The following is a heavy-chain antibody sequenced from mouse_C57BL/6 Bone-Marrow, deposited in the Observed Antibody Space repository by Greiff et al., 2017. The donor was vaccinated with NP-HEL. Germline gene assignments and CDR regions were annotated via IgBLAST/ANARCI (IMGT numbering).Heavy chain of an antibody. D-gene: IGHD1-1*01. V-gene: IGHV1-66*01. CDR3: ARPLSYYGSSYTFAY. J-gene: IGHJ3*01. Sequence: QVQLKESGPELVKPGASVKISCKASGYSFTSYYIHWVKQRPGQGLEWIGWIYPGSGNTKYNEKFKGKATLTADTSSSTAYMQLSSLTSEDSAVYYCARPLSYYGSSYTFAYWGQGTLVTVSA. CDR2: IYPGSGNT. CDR1: GYSFTSYY.